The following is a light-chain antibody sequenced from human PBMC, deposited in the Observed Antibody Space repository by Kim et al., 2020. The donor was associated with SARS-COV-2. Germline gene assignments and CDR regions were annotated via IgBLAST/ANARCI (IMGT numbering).Light chain of an antibody. CDR2: AAS. V-gene: IGKV1-27*01. J-gene: IGKJ1*01. Sequence: ASVGDRGTITCRASQDISNYLAWLQLKQGKAAKLLIYAASALQPGVPSRFSGSGSGTDFTLTVTSRQPEDVATYYCQKCDSAPWTFGQGTKVDIK. CDR3: QKCDSAPWT. CDR1: QDISNY.